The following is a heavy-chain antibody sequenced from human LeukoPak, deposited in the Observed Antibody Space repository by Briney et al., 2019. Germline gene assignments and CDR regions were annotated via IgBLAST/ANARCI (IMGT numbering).Heavy chain of an antibody. V-gene: IGHV1-46*01. CDR2: TNPSGGST. J-gene: IGHJ6*03. Sequence: ASVKVSCKASGYTFTSYGISWVRQAPGRGLEWMGITNPSGGSTSYAQKFQGRVTMTRDMSTSTVYMELSSLRSEDTAVYYCARVVRLAGTLGMYYYYYMDVWGKGTTVTVSS. CDR3: ARVVRLAGTLGMYYYYYMDV. CDR1: GYTFTSYG. D-gene: IGHD6-19*01.